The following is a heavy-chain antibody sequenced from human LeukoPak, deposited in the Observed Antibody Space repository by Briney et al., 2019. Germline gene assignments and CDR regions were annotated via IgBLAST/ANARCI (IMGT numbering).Heavy chain of an antibody. CDR3: ARGHPSHPTVTTSYYYYGMDV. V-gene: IGHV1-18*01. CDR1: GYTFTSYG. D-gene: IGHD4-17*01. Sequence: ASVKVSCRASGYTFTSYGISWVRQAPGQGLEWMGWISAYNGNAIYAQKLQGRVTMTTDTSTSTAYMELRSLRSDDTAVYYCARGHPSHPTVTTSYYYYGMDVWGQGTTVTVSS. J-gene: IGHJ6*02. CDR2: ISAYNGNA.